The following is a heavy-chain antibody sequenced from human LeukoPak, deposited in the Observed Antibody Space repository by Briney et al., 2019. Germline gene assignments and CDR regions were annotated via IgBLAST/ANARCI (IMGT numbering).Heavy chain of an antibody. CDR1: GFTFSSYG. CDR2: ISGSGGST. CDR3: AKSLLWFGEFPYYFDY. Sequence: PGGSLRLSCAASGFTFSSYGMSWVRQAPGKGLEWVSAISGSGGSTYYADSVKGRFTISGDNSKNTLYLQMNSLRAEDTAVYYCAKSLLWFGEFPYYFDYWGQGTLVTVSS. V-gene: IGHV3-23*01. J-gene: IGHJ4*02. D-gene: IGHD3-10*01.